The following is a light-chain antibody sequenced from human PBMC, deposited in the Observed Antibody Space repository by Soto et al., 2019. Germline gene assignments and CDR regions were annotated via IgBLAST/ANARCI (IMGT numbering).Light chain of an antibody. CDR3: MRALQTPRT. Sequence: VLTQSPHTLPRPPGEPASISGTYSQSLLHSNGYNYLDCSLQKPGQYPQLLIYLGSTPAPGHRDRFSGCGSGTDFTLELCRVDAEDVGGYYRMRALQTPRTFGQGTKV. V-gene: IGKV2-28*01. J-gene: IGKJ1*01. CDR2: LGS. CDR1: QSLLHSNGYNY.